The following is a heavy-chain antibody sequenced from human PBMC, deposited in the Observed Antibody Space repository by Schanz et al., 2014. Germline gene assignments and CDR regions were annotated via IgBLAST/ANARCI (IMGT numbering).Heavy chain of an antibody. CDR2: IIPPLRQT. J-gene: IGHJ4*02. Sequence: QVLLVQSGAEVKKPGSSVKVSCKSSGATFNSYAFGWVRQAPGQGFEWVGSIIPPLRQTRYAQKFEERVIITADTSTTTVYMDLASPTSDDTAVYFCARIIDGDYLYWGQGTLVTVSS. V-gene: IGHV1-69*09. CDR3: ARIIDGDYLY. CDR1: GATFNSYA. D-gene: IGHD4-17*01.